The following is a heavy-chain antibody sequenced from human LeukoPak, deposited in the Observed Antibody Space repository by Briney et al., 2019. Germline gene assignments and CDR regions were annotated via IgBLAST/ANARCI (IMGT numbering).Heavy chain of an antibody. Sequence: PRGSPRLSRAAPGFTLSSYSMNSGRQAPGKGVEWGSSLCRSSSYIYYADSAKGRFTISRDNAKNSLYLQMNSLRAEDTAVYYCARDPRGDILTGYPNWFDPWGQGTLVTVSS. J-gene: IGHJ5*02. CDR1: GFTLSSYS. CDR2: LCRSSSYI. V-gene: IGHV3-21*01. D-gene: IGHD3-9*01. CDR3: ARDPRGDILTGYPNWFDP.